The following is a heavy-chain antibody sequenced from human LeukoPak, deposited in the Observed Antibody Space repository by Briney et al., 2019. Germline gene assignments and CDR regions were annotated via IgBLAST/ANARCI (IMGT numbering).Heavy chain of an antibody. V-gene: IGHV3-20*04. Sequence: PGGSLRLSCAASGFTFDDYGMSWVRQATGKGLEWVSGINWNGGSTGYADSVKRRFTISRDNAKISLYLQMNSLRAEDTVFFFRQRTAYDILTGSQGWFDPWGQGTLVTVSS. D-gene: IGHD3-9*01. CDR2: INWNGGST. CDR3: QRTAYDILTGSQGWFDP. J-gene: IGHJ5*02. CDR1: GFTFDDYG.